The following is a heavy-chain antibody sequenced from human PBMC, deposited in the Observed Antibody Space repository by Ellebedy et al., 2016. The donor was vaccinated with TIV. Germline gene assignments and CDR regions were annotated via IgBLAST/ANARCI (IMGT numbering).Heavy chain of an antibody. CDR1: GDSITHSSYY. CDR3: ARGDYDILTGESSIGDFDS. Sequence: SETLSLTCTVSGDSITHSSYYWAWIRQPPGKGLEWIGNFYYSGNSFYNPSLKSRVTISVDTSKMQFSLKLNSVTAADTAVYYCARGDYDILTGESSIGDFDSWGQGTLVTVSS. J-gene: IGHJ4*02. V-gene: IGHV4-39*07. CDR2: FYYSGNS. D-gene: IGHD3-9*01.